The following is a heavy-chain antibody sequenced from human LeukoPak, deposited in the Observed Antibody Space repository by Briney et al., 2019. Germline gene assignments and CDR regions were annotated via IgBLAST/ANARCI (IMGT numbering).Heavy chain of an antibody. CDR3: ASQLLWFGESPDYYYMDV. Sequence: PSETLSLTCTVSGGSISSSSYYWGWIRQPPGKGLEWIGEINHSGSTNYNPSLKSRVTISVDTSKNQFSLKLSSVTAADTAVYYCASQLLWFGESPDYYYMDVWGKGTTVTVSS. D-gene: IGHD3-10*01. V-gene: IGHV4-39*07. CDR2: INHSGST. J-gene: IGHJ6*03. CDR1: GGSISSSSYY.